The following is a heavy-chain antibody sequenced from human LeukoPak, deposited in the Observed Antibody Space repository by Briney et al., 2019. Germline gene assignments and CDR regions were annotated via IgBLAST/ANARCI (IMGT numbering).Heavy chain of an antibody. D-gene: IGHD3-3*01. CDR1: GGSISGYY. Sequence: SETLFLTCSVSGGSISGYYWSWIRQPPGKGLEWIAYVSYSGNTNYTPSLKNRVSISVDTSKNRFSLQLRSVTAADTAFYYCARAGRFTSGRSYFFDNWGQGTLVTVS. CDR2: VSYSGNT. J-gene: IGHJ4*02. V-gene: IGHV4-59*13. CDR3: ARAGRFTSGRSYFFDN.